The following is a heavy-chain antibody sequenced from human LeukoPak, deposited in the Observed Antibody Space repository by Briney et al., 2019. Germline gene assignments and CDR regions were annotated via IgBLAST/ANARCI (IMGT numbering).Heavy chain of an antibody. D-gene: IGHD6-13*01. V-gene: IGHV4-34*01. J-gene: IGHJ6*02. Sequence: SETLSLTFAVYGGSFSGYYWSWIRQPPGKGLEWIGEINHSGSTNYNPSLKSRVTISVDTPKNQFSLQLSSVTAADTAVYYCAKGIAAAGNPYYYYGMDVWGQGTTVTVSS. CDR2: INHSGST. CDR1: GGSFSGYY. CDR3: AKGIAAAGNPYYYYGMDV.